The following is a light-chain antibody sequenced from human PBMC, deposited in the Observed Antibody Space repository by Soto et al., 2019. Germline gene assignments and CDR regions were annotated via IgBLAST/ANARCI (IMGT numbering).Light chain of an antibody. CDR3: HQYDSSPLT. CDR2: GAS. Sequence: EIVLTQSPGTLSLSPGERATLSCRASQSVSSSYLAWYQQKPGQAPRLLIYGASSSATGIPDRFSGSGSGTDFTPTLSRLDPEDIAVYYCHQYDSSPLTFGGGTKVEIK. V-gene: IGKV3-20*01. CDR1: QSVSSSY. J-gene: IGKJ4*01.